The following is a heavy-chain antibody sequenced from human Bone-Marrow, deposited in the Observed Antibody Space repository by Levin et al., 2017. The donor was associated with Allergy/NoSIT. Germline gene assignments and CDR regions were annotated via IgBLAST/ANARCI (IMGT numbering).Heavy chain of an antibody. Sequence: PSETLSLTCTVSGGSISSSSYYWGWIRQPPGKGLEWIGSIYYSGSTYYNPSLKSRVTISVDTSKNQFSLKLSSVTAADTAVYYCARDPYSSSPQLHYYYYGMDVWGQGTTVTVSS. J-gene: IGHJ6*02. V-gene: IGHV4-39*07. CDR3: ARDPYSSSPQLHYYYYGMDV. CDR2: IYYSGST. CDR1: GGSISSSSYY. D-gene: IGHD6-6*01.